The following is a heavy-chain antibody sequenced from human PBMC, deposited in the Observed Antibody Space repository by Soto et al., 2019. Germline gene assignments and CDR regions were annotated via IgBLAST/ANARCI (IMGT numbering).Heavy chain of an antibody. D-gene: IGHD1-20*01. CDR3: ARHNWNYGVY. V-gene: IGHV4-39*01. CDR1: SGSISSSSYY. J-gene: IGHJ4*02. Sequence: PSETLSLTCTVASGSISSSSYYWGWIRQPPGKGLEWIGSVHSSGSTFSNASLKSRVSISVDASESQLSLKLSSVTAADTAVYYCARHNWNYGVYWGQGTMVTVSS. CDR2: VHSSGST.